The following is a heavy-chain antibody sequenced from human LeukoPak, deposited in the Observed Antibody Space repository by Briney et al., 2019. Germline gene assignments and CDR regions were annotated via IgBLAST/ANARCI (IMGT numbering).Heavy chain of an antibody. CDR3: AGGTRSSGLYY. CDR2: IFYSGST. V-gene: IGHV4-59*11. CDR1: GASISSHY. J-gene: IGHJ4*02. D-gene: IGHD3-10*01. Sequence: SETLSLTCTVSGASISSHYWTWIREPPGKGLEWVGNIFYSGSTNYNPSLKSRVTMSVDRSKNQFSLKLRSVTAADTAVYYCAGGTRSSGLYYWGQGALVTVSS.